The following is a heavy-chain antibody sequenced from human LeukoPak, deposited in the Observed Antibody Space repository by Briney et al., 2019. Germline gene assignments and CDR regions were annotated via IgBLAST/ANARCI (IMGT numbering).Heavy chain of an antibody. CDR3: VSVGGSGWQQDY. J-gene: IGHJ4*02. D-gene: IGHD6-19*01. CDR1: GGTFSSYA. V-gene: IGHV1-69*05. Sequence: SVKVSCKASGGTFSSYAISWVRQAPGQGLEWMGGIIPIFGTANYAQKFQGRVTITTDESTSTAYMELSSLRSEDTAVYYCVSVGGSGWQQDYWGQGTLVTVSS. CDR2: IIPIFGTA.